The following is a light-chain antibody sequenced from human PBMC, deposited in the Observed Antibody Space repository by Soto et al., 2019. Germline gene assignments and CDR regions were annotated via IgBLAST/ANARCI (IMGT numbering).Light chain of an antibody. CDR1: SSDVGGYKY. J-gene: IGLJ2*01. CDR2: EVS. Sequence: QSALTQPRSVSGSPGQSVTISCTGTSSDVGGYKYVSWFQQHPGKAPKVMIYEVSERPSGVPGRFSGSKSGNTASLTISGFQAEDEADYYCCSYAGSYALFGGGTKLTVL. CDR3: CSYAGSYAL. V-gene: IGLV2-11*01.